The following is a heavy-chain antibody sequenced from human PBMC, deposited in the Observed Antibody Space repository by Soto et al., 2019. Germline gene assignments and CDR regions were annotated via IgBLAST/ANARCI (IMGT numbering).Heavy chain of an antibody. CDR3: AREMVRVVGYDY. V-gene: IGHV1-18*01. CDR2: ISTYNGNT. CDR1: GYTFTSYG. J-gene: IGHJ4*02. Sequence: QVQLVQSGAEVKKPGASVKVSCKASGYTFTSYGISWVRQAPGQGLEWMGWISTYNGNTKYAQKLQGRVTVTTDTTTSRAYMELRSLRSDDKAVFYCAREMVRVVGYDYWGQGTLVTVFS. D-gene: IGHD3-10*01.